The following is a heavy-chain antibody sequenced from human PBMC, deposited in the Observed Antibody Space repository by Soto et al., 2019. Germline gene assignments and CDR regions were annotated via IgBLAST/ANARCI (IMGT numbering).Heavy chain of an antibody. CDR3: ARSRSDDFWSGLAAFDI. Sequence: PSETLSLTCTVSGGSISSYYWSWIRQPPGKGLEWIGYIYYSGSTNYNPSLKSRVTISVDTSKNQFSLKLSSVTAADTAVYYCARSRSDDFWSGLAAFDIWGQGTMVTVSS. CDR1: GGSISSYY. D-gene: IGHD3-3*01. CDR2: IYYSGST. J-gene: IGHJ3*02. V-gene: IGHV4-59*01.